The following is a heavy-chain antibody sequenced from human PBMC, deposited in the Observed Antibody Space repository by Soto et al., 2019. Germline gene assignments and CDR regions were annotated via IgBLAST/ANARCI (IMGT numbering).Heavy chain of an antibody. CDR3: ARENVLVVAATQGPFDV. Sequence: SETLSLTCTVSGGSISSGDYYWTWIRQPPGKGLEWIGYIYDSGTTYYSPSLKSRVSISVDTSKNQFSLTLSSVTAADTAVYYCARENVLVVAATQGPFDVWGQGTLVT. D-gene: IGHD2-15*01. J-gene: IGHJ4*02. V-gene: IGHV4-30-4*01. CDR2: IYDSGTT. CDR1: GGSISSGDYY.